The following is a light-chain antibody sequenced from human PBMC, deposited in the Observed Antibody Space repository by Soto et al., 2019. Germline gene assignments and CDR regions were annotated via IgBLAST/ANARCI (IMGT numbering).Light chain of an antibody. CDR3: QQTYTTPYT. Sequence: DIQMTQSPSSLSASVGDRITITCRASQTISNFLNWYHQRPGKAPKLLIFGASSLQSGVPSKVTGSGSGTEFTLTVSDLQPEDFATYYCQQTYTTPYTFGQGTNLEIK. V-gene: IGKV1-39*01. J-gene: IGKJ2*01. CDR2: GAS. CDR1: QTISNF.